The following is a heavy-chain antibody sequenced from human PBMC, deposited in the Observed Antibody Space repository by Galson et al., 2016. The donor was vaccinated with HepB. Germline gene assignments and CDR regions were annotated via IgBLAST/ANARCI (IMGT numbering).Heavy chain of an antibody. CDR3: ARTYSRGSNIYYGLDV. CDR2: TYYWSKWYF. V-gene: IGHV6-1*01. J-gene: IGHJ6*02. CDR1: GDSVSGNSAI. Sequence: CAISGDSVSGNSAIWNWIRQSPSRGLEWLGRTYYWSKWYFDYAVSVKSRIRIIADTSKNQFSLQLNSVTPEDTAVYYCARTYSRGSNIYYGLDVWGQGTTVTVSS. D-gene: IGHD6-19*01.